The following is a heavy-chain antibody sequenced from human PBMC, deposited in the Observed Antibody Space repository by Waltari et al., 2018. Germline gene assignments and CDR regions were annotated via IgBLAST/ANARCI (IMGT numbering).Heavy chain of an antibody. CDR2: INHSGST. D-gene: IGHD3-10*01. Sequence: QVQLQQWGAGLLKPSETLSLTCAVYGGSFSGYYWSWIRQPPGKGLEWIGEINHSGSTTYYPSLKSRVTISVDTSKNQFSLKLSSVTAADTAVYYCATSQGVSGYSWGQGTLVTVSS. V-gene: IGHV4-34*01. J-gene: IGHJ4*02. CDR1: GGSFSGYY. CDR3: ATSQGVSGYS.